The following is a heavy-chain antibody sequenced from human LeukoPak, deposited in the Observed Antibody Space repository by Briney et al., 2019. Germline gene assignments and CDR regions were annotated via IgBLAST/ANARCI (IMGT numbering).Heavy chain of an antibody. CDR2: INPNSGGT. CDR1: GYTFTGYY. CDR3: ARDRISSGDLNWFDP. J-gene: IGHJ5*02. Sequence: ASVKVSCKASGYTFTGYYTHWVRQAPGQGLEWMGWINPNSGGTNYAQKFQGRVTMTRDTSISTAYMELSRLRSDDTAVYYCARDRISSGDLNWFDPWGQGTLVTVSS. V-gene: IGHV1-2*02. D-gene: IGHD3-10*01.